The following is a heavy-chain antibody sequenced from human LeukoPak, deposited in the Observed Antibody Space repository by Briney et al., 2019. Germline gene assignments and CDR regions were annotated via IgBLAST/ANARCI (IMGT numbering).Heavy chain of an antibody. Sequence: GGSLRLSCAASGFTFSNYVMQWVRQAPGKGLEWVALIAHDGSNKYYADSVKGRFIISRDNSKNTLYLHMNSLRAEDTAVYYCARDKYGSGSYGYFDYWGQGTLVTVSS. V-gene: IGHV3-30*03. J-gene: IGHJ4*02. D-gene: IGHD3-10*01. CDR1: GFTFSNYV. CDR3: ARDKYGSGSYGYFDY. CDR2: IAHDGSNK.